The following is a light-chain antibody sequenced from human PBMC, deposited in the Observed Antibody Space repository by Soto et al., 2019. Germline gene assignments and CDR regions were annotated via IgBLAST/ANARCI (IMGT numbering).Light chain of an antibody. Sequence: QSVLTQLPSVSGAPGQRVTISCTGSSSNIGAGYDVHWYQQLPGTAPKLLIYGNSNRPSGVPDRISGSKSGTSASLAITRLQAEDEADYYCQSYDNSLSGYVFGTGTKLTVL. CDR3: QSYDNSLSGYV. V-gene: IGLV1-40*01. CDR1: SSNIGAGYD. J-gene: IGLJ1*01. CDR2: GNS.